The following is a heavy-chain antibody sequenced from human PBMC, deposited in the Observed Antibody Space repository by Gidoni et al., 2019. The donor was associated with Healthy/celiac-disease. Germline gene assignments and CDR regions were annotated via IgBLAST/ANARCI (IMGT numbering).Heavy chain of an antibody. CDR1: GFTFSSYG. V-gene: IGHV3-30*02. J-gene: IGHJ5*02. D-gene: IGHD6-19*01. CDR2: IRYDGSNK. Sequence: QVQLVESGGGVVQPGGCLRLSCAASGFTFSSYGMHWVRQAPGKGLEWVAFIRYDGSNKYYADSVKGRFTISRDNSKNTLYLQMTSLRAEDTAVYYCAKETAGYSSGWYNHWGQGTLVTVSA. CDR3: AKETAGYSSGWYNH.